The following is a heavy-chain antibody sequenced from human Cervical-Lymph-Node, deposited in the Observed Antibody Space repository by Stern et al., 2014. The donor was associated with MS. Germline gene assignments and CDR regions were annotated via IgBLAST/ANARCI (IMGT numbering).Heavy chain of an antibody. D-gene: IGHD4-11*01. V-gene: IGHV1-69*14. CDR2: IIPIFDTP. J-gene: IGHJ3*01. CDR3: VLPSTVTTAAFDV. Sequence: QDQLVQSGAEVKKPGSSVKVSCKASGCTFSTFSINWVRQVPGQSLEWMGGIIPIFDTPNFAQQFQGRVTITADSSTSQAYMALDSLRFDDTAVYYCVLPSTVTTAAFDVWGRGTMVTVSS. CDR1: GCTFSTFS.